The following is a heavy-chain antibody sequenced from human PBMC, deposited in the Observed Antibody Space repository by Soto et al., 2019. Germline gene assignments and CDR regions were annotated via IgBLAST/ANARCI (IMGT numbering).Heavy chain of an antibody. CDR2: NYPGDSDT. J-gene: IGHJ6*02. Sequence: GESLKISWKDYAFFTTYWFGWVRQMPGKGLEWMGINYPGDSDTRYSPSFRGQVTNTADKRISPVYFQWRNLMASDIAMYYCARWGDYKGAGNYYGLDVGGQGTTVTVSS. CDR1: AFFTTYW. D-gene: IGHD4-17*01. CDR3: ARWGDYKGAGNYYGLDV. V-gene: IGHV5-51*04.